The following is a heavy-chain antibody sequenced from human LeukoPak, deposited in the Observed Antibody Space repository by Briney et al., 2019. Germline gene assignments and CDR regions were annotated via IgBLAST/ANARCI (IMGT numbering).Heavy chain of an antibody. CDR2: IGSSSGYI. CDR3: ARDLHSSKY. CDR1: GGTFSSNN. J-gene: IGHJ4*02. Sequence: PGGSLRLSCAASGGTFSSNNMNWVRQAPGKGLEWVSSIGSSSGYIYYADSVKGRFTNSRDNAKNSLYLQMNSRRAEDTAVYYCARDLHSSKYWGQGTLVTVSS. V-gene: IGHV3-21*01. D-gene: IGHD6-13*01.